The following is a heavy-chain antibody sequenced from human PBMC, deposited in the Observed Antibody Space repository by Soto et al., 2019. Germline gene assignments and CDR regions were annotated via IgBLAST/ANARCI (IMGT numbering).Heavy chain of an antibody. CDR2: IKLDGSEK. CDR3: ARTLLSVRRLLPKASSDY. Sequence: RGLSCGVSGFTFGSHWMSWVRQAPGKRLEWVANIKLDGSEKYYVGSVKGRFTISRDNARDSLYLKMNSLRAEDTAVYYCARTLLSVRRLLPKASSDYSGPGPLLTVSS. V-gene: IGHV3-7*01. J-gene: IGHJ4*02. D-gene: IGHD2-21*01. CDR1: GFTFGSHW.